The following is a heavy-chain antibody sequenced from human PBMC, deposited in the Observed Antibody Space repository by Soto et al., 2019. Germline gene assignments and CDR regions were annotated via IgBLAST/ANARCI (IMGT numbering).Heavy chain of an antibody. D-gene: IGHD3-9*01. V-gene: IGHV3-21*01. CDR1: GFNFSIYT. Sequence: GGSLRLSCAASGFNFSIYTMNSVRQAPGKGLEWVSSISSSSSYIYYADSVKGRFTISRDNAKNSLYLQMNSLRAEDMAVYYCARDDYDILTGSDYWGQGTLVTVSS. J-gene: IGHJ4*02. CDR3: ARDDYDILTGSDY. CDR2: ISSSSSYI.